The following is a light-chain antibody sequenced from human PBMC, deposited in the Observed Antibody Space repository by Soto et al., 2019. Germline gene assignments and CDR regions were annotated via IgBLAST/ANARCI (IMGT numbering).Light chain of an antibody. V-gene: IGLV2-8*01. CDR1: SNDVGAYKY. CDR2: EVT. CDR3: TSYVGNDIWV. J-gene: IGLJ3*02. Sequence: QSVLTQPPSASGSPGQSVTISCTGTSNDVGAYKYVSWYQQYPGKAPKLMIYEVTKRPSGVPDRFSGSKSGNTASLTVSGLQAEDEADYYCTSYVGNDIWVFGGGTKLT.